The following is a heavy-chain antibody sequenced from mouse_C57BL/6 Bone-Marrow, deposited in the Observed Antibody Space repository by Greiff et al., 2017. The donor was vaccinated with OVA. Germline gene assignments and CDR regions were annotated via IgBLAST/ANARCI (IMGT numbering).Heavy chain of an antibody. Sequence: QVQLQQPGAELVMPGASVKLSCKASGYTFTSYWMHWVKQRPGQGLEWIGEIDPSDSYTNYNQKFKGKSTLTVDKSSSTAYMQLSSLTSEDSAVYYCARGIYYDYGWFAYWGQGTLVTVSA. CDR1: GYTFTSYW. CDR3: ARGIYYDYGWFAY. CDR2: IDPSDSYT. D-gene: IGHD2-4*01. J-gene: IGHJ3*01. V-gene: IGHV1-69*01.